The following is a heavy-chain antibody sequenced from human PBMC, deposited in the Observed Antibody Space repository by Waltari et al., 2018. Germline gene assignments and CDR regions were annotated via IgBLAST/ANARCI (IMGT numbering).Heavy chain of an antibody. CDR1: GGSISSYY. CDR3: ARWTTSCFDY. CDR2: IYHSGST. J-gene: IGHJ4*02. V-gene: IGHV4-59*12. D-gene: IGHD2-2*01. Sequence: QVQLQESGPGLVKPSETLSLTCTVSGGSISSYYWCWIRQPAGKGLEWIGEIYHSGSTNYNPSLKSRVTISVDKSKNQFSLKLSSVTAADTAVYYCARWTTSCFDYWGQGTLVTVSS.